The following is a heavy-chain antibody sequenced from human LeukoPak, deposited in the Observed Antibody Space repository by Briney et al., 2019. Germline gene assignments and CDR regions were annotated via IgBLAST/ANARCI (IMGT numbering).Heavy chain of an antibody. D-gene: IGHD6-19*01. J-gene: IGHJ4*02. CDR3: ARAGGRSSGWYLGY. Sequence: GGSLRLSCAASGFAFSSYSMNWVRQAPGKGLEWVSYISSSSSTIYYADSVKGRFTISRDNAKNSLYLQMNSLRAEDTAVYYCARAGGRSSGWYLGYWGQGTLVTVSS. V-gene: IGHV3-48*04. CDR2: ISSSSSTI. CDR1: GFAFSSYS.